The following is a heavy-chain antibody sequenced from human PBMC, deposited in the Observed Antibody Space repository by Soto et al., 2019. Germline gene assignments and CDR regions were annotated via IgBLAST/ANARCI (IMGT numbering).Heavy chain of an antibody. CDR2: ISTYSGDT. CDR1: GYTFFTYD. D-gene: IGHD5-12*01. J-gene: IGHJ5*02. Sequence: QVHLVQSGVEVKTPGSSVKVSCQASGYTFFTYDISWVRQAPGQGLEWMGWISTYSGDTKYAQKVQGTVTMTTDTSTTTAYLELRSLRSDDTAVYYCARHHGPTTSENWFDPWGQGTLVTVSS. CDR3: ARHHGPTTSENWFDP. V-gene: IGHV1-18*01.